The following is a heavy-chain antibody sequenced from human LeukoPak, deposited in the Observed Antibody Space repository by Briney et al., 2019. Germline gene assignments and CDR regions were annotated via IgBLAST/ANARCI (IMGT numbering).Heavy chain of an antibody. D-gene: IGHD3-3*01. CDR1: GYTFTGYY. V-gene: IGHV1-2*02. J-gene: IGHJ4*02. CDR3: AVGFGFLEWSPGAFDY. Sequence: ASVKVSCKASGYTFTGYYMHWVRQAPGQGLEWMGWINPNSGGTNYAQKFQGRVTMTRDTSISTAYMELSRLRSDDTAVYYCAVGFGFLEWSPGAFDYWGQGTLVTVSS. CDR2: INPNSGGT.